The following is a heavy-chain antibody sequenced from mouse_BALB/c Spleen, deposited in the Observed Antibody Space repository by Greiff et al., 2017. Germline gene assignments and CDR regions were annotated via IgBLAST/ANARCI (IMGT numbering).Heavy chain of an antibody. CDR3: ARDDPWAMDY. CDR1: GFAFSSYD. Sequence: EVKLVESGGGLVKPGGSLKLSCAASGFAFSSYDMSWVRQTPEKRLEWVAYISSGGGSTYYPDTVTGRFTISRDNAKNTLYLEMSSLRSEDTAMYYCARDDPWAMDYWGQGTSVTVSS. J-gene: IGHJ4*01. CDR2: ISSGGGST. V-gene: IGHV5-12-1*01.